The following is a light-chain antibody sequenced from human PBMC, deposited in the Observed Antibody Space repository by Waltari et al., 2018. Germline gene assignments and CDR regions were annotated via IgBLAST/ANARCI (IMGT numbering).Light chain of an antibody. J-gene: IGLJ2*01. CDR1: SSDVGRYNL. CDR2: EVT. V-gene: IGLV2-23*02. CDR3: CSFAGRGFSVI. Sequence: QSALTQPASVSGSPGQSITISCTGASSDVGRYNLVSWYQQHPGGVPTLIIYEVTKRPSGVSDRFSGSKSGNTASLTISGLQADDEADYYCCSFAGRGFSVIFGGGTKLTVL.